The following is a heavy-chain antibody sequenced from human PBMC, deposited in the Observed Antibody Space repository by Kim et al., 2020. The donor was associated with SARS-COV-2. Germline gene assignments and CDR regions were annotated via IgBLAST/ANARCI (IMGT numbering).Heavy chain of an antibody. CDR2: INHSGST. Sequence: SETLSLTCAVYGGSFSDYNWSWIRQPPGKGLEWIGEINHSGSTSHSPSLKSRVTISVDTSKGQFYLRLKSMTAADTAVYYCARGRAGVVPAPVLGLGPYYDYYAMDVWGQGTAVAVSS. J-gene: IGHJ6*02. CDR1: GGSFSDYN. CDR3: ARGRAGVVPAPVLGLGPYYDYYAMDV. V-gene: IGHV4-34*01. D-gene: IGHD2-8*02.